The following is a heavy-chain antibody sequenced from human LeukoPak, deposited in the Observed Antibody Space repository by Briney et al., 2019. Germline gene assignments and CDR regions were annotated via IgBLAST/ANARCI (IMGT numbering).Heavy chain of an antibody. D-gene: IGHD4-17*01. CDR3: ASGDYWYFDL. J-gene: IGHJ2*01. CDR2: IYHSGST. Sequence: SETLSLTCTVSGGSISSSSYYWGWIRQPPGKGLEWIGEIYHSGSTNYNPSLKSRVIISIDMSKSQFSLKLSSVTAADTAVYFCASGDYWYFDLWGRGTLVTVSS. V-gene: IGHV4-39*07. CDR1: GGSISSSSYY.